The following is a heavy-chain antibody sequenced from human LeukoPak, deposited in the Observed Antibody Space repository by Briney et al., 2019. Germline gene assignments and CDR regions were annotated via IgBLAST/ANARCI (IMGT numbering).Heavy chain of an antibody. CDR1: GFTFDDYA. CDR3: AKDASRTKGAFDI. CDR2: ISWNSGSI. D-gene: IGHD2-2*01. Sequence: PGGSLRLSCAASGFTFDDYAMHWVRQAPGKGLEWVSGISWNSGSIGYADSVKGRFTISRDNAKNSLYLQMNSLRAEDMALYYCAKDASRTKGAFDIWGQGTMVTVSS. J-gene: IGHJ3*02. V-gene: IGHV3-9*03.